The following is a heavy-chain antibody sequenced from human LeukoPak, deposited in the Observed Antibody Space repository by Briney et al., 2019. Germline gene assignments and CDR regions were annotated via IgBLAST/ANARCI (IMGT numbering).Heavy chain of an antibody. V-gene: IGHV4-38-2*01. CDR3: ATTIAVADNFDY. CDR1: GYSISSGYY. D-gene: IGHD6-19*01. Sequence: SETLSLTCAVSGYSISSGYYWGWIRQPPGKGLEWIGSIYHSGSTYCNPSLKSRVTISVDTSKNQFSLKLSSVTAADTAVYYCATTIAVADNFDYWGQGTLVTVSS. CDR2: IYHSGST. J-gene: IGHJ4*02.